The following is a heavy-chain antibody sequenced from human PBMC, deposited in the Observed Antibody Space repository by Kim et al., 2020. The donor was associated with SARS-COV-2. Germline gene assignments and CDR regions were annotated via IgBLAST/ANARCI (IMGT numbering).Heavy chain of an antibody. J-gene: IGHJ5*02. CDR3: ARETLWFGES. CDR2: IDPSDSYT. V-gene: IGHV5-10-1*01. CDR1: GYSFTSYW. Sequence: GESLKISCKGSGYSFTSYWISWVRQMPGKGLEWLGWIDPSDSYTNYSPSFQGHVTISADKSISTAYLHWSSLKASDTAMYYCARETLWFGESWGQGTLVTVSS. D-gene: IGHD3-10*01.